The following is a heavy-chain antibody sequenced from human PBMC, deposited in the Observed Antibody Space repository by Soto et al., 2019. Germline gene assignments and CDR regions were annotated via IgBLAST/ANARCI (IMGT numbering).Heavy chain of an antibody. D-gene: IGHD2-2*01. J-gene: IGHJ3*02. CDR3: ARGGYCSSTSCYFAFDI. CDR1: GFTFSSYA. V-gene: IGHV3-30-3*01. CDR2: ISYDGSNK. Sequence: GGSLRLSCAASGFTFSSYAMHWVRQAPGKGLEWVAVISYDGSNKYYADSVKGRFTISRDNSKNTLYLQMNSLRAEDTAVYYCARGGYCSSTSCYFAFDIWGQGTMVTVSS.